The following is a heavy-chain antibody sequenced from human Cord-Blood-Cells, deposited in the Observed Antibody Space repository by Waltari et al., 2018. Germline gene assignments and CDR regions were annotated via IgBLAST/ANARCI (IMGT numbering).Heavy chain of an antibody. CDR3: AKDISSSSWADGMDV. D-gene: IGHD6-13*01. CDR2: ISWDGGST. J-gene: IGHJ6*02. Sequence: VRQAPGKGLEWVSLISWDGGSTYYADSVKGRFTISRDNSKNSLYLQMNSLRTEDTALYYCAKDISSSSWADGMDVWGQGTTVTVSS. V-gene: IGHV3-43*01.